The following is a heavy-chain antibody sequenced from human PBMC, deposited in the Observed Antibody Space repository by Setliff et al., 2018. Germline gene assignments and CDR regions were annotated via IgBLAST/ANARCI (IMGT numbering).Heavy chain of an antibody. V-gene: IGHV1-2*07. J-gene: IGHJ3*02. CDR1: GYTFTGYY. CDR3: ARVGYYDSSGYSFAFDI. CDR2: INPDSGVT. D-gene: IGHD3-22*01. Sequence: ASVKVSCKASGYTFTGYYMHWVRQAPGQGLEWMGWINPDSGVTNYTHEFQGRVTMTRDTSINTAYMELRSLRSDDTAVYYCARVGYYDSSGYSFAFDIWGQGTTVTVSS.